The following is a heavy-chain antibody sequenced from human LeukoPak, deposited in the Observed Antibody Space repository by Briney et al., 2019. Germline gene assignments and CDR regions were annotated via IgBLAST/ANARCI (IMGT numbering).Heavy chain of an antibody. V-gene: IGHV3-23*01. D-gene: IGHD6-19*01. CDR3: ARDHTSGWYGNDY. CDR2: IYASGGST. Sequence: GGSLRLSCAASGFTFRNYAMSWVRQAPGKGLEWVSVIYASGGSTYYAESVKGRFAISSEYLQLNSLRAEDTAVYYCARDHTSGWYGNDYWGQGTLVIVSS. J-gene: IGHJ4*02. CDR1: GFTFRNYA.